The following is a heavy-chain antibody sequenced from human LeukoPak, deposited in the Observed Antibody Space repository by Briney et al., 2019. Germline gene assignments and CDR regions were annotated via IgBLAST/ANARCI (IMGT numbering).Heavy chain of an antibody. J-gene: IGHJ6*03. D-gene: IGHD6-19*01. Sequence: SETLSLTCTVSGGSISSSSYYWGWIRQPPGKGLEWIGSIYYSGSTYYNPSLKSRVTISVDTSKNQFSLKLSSVTAADTAVYYGARVRYSSGWYQHYYMDVWGKGTTVTVSS. CDR2: IYYSGST. CDR1: GGSISSSSYY. V-gene: IGHV4-39*07. CDR3: ARVRYSSGWYQHYYMDV.